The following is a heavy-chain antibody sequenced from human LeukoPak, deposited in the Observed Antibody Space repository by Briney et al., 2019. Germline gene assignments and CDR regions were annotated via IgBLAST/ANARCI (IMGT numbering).Heavy chain of an antibody. CDR1: GYTFTSYG. CDR3: ARDGGSYSIAFDI. V-gene: IGHV1-18*01. D-gene: IGHD1-26*01. CDR2: ISAYIGNT. J-gene: IGHJ3*02. Sequence: GASVKVSCKASGYTFTSYGISWVRQAPGQGLEWMGWISAYIGNTKYAQKIQGRVTMTTDTSTSTACMELRSLRSDDTAVYYCARDGGSYSIAFDIWGQGTMVTVSS.